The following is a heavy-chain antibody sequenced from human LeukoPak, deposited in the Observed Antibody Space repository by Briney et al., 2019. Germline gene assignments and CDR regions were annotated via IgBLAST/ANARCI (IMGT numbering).Heavy chain of an antibody. CDR3: ARGGREMATIGDDY. Sequence: PSETLSLTCTVSGGSVSSGSYYWSWIRQPPGKGLEWIGYIYYSGSTNYNPSLKSRVTISVDTSKNQFSLKLSSVTAADTAVYYCARGGREMATIGDDYWGQGTLVTVSS. J-gene: IGHJ4*02. CDR2: IYYSGST. CDR1: GGSVSSGSYY. V-gene: IGHV4-61*01. D-gene: IGHD5-24*01.